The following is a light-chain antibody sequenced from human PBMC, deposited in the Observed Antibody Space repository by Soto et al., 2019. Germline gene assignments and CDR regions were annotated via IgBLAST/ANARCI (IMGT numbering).Light chain of an antibody. V-gene: IGKV3-20*01. CDR2: GAS. J-gene: IGKJ4*01. CDR3: QQYNNWPRAT. Sequence: DIVLTQSPGTLSLSPGERATLSCRASQSVSSNYLAWYQHRAGQAPRLLIYGASTRATGIPDRFSGSGSGTDFTLTISRLEPEDFAVYYCQQYNNWPRATFGGGTKVEIK. CDR1: QSVSSNY.